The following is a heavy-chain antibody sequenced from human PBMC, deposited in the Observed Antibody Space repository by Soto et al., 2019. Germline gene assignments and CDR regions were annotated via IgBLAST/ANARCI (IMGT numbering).Heavy chain of an antibody. CDR1: GGTFSSYA. J-gene: IGHJ6*02. Sequence: ASVKVSCKASGGTFSSYAISWVRQAPGQGLEWMGGIIPIFGTANYAQKFQGRVTITADESTSTAYMELSSLRSEDTAVYYCARDGSSTSLVYYYGMDVWGQGTTVTVSS. CDR3: ARDGSSTSLVYYYGMDV. CDR2: IIPIFGTA. D-gene: IGHD2-2*01. V-gene: IGHV1-69*13.